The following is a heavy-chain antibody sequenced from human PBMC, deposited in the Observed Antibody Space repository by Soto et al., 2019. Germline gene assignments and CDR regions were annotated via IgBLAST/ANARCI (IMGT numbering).Heavy chain of an antibody. D-gene: IGHD3-10*01. CDR3: AKEGGYYGSGSYSVGENYYGMDV. Sequence: QVQLVESGGGVVQPGRSLRLSCAASGFTFSSYGMHWVRQAPGKGLAGVAVISYDGSNKYYAKSVKGRLTISRENSKNNLYLKINSLRAEATAVYYCAKEGGYYGSGSYSVGENYYGMDVWGQGTTVTVSS. CDR2: ISYDGSNK. CDR1: GFTFSSYG. V-gene: IGHV3-30*18. J-gene: IGHJ6*02.